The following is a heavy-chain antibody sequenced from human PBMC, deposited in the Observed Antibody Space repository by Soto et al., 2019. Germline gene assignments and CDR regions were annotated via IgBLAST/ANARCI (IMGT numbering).Heavy chain of an antibody. CDR1: GYNFAGYW. J-gene: IGHJ4*02. CDR3: ARGGVSTRTLDY. CDR2: MYPSDSDT. D-gene: IGHD3-3*01. Sequence: GESLKISCKGSGYNFAGYWIAWVRHRPWKGLELMGIMYPSDSDTRYRPSFQGQVTISADKSISSAYLQWSSLRASDTTMYYCARGGVSTRTLDYWGQGTPVTVSS. V-gene: IGHV5-51*01.